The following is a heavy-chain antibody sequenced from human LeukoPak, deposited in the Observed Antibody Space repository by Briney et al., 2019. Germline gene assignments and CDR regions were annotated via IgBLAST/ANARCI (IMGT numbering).Heavy chain of an antibody. CDR3: AKPYCSSTSCPGHY. CDR2: ISGSGGSA. J-gene: IGHJ4*02. CDR1: GFTFSSYG. Sequence: PGGSLRLSCAASGFTFSSYGMSWVRRAPGKGLEWVSAISGSGGSAYYADSVKGRFTVSRDNSKNTLYLQMNSLRAEDTAVYYCAKPYCSSTSCPGHYWGQGTLVTVSS. V-gene: IGHV3-23*01. D-gene: IGHD2-2*01.